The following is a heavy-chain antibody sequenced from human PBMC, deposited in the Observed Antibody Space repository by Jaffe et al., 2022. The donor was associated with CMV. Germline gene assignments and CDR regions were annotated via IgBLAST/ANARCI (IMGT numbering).Heavy chain of an antibody. J-gene: IGHJ6*02. V-gene: IGHV1-2*02. Sequence: QVQLVQSGAEVKKPGASVKVSCKASGYTFTGYYMHWVRQAPGQGLEWMGWINPNSGGTNYAQKFQGRVTMTRDTSISTAYMELSRLRSDDTAVYYCARANYDILTSYYYGMDVWGQGTTVTVSS. CDR1: GYTFTGYY. D-gene: IGHD3-9*01. CDR3: ARANYDILTSYYYGMDV. CDR2: INPNSGGT.